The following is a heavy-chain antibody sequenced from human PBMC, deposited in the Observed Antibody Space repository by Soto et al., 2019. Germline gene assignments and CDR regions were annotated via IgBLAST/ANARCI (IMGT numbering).Heavy chain of an antibody. Sequence: QAPGQRLEWMGWINAGNGNTKYSQRFQGRVTITRDTSATTADMELSSLRSEDTAVYYCARGPDHYDSSGYYAGFDYWGQGTLVTVSS. CDR2: INAGNGNT. D-gene: IGHD3-22*01. V-gene: IGHV1-3*01. J-gene: IGHJ4*02. CDR3: ARGPDHYDSSGYYAGFDY.